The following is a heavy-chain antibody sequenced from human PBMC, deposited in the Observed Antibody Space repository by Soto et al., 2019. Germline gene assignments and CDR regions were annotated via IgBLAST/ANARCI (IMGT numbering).Heavy chain of an antibody. CDR3: AKDTRPGYCSGGSCYSANYFDY. V-gene: IGHV3-23*01. Sequence: GGSLRLSCAASGFTFSSYAMSWVRQAPGKGLEWVSAISGSGGSTYYADSVKGRFTISRDNSKNTLYLQMNSLRAEDTAVYYCAKDTRPGYCSGGSCYSANYFDYWGQGTLVTVSS. CDR2: ISGSGGST. D-gene: IGHD2-15*01. J-gene: IGHJ4*02. CDR1: GFTFSSYA.